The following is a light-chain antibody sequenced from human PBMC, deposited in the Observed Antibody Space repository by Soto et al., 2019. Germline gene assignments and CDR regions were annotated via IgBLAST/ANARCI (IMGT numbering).Light chain of an antibody. CDR2: KAS. CDR3: QQYNTYPRT. CDR1: ESISGW. Sequence: DIQMTQSPSTLSASVGDRVTITCRASESISGWLAWYQQKPGKAPKLVIFKASTFENGVPPRFSGSGSGTEFPLSISSLQPDDFATYYCQQYNTYPRTFGQGTKVEIK. V-gene: IGKV1-5*03. J-gene: IGKJ1*01.